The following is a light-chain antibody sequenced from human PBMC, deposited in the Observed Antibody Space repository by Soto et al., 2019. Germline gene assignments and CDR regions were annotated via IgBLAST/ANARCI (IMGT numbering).Light chain of an antibody. CDR1: QSVSSS. CDR2: GAS. V-gene: IGKV3-15*01. Sequence: IVLTQSPATLSLSPGIRATLSCRASQSVSSSLAWYQQKPGQAPRLLIYGASTRATGIPARFSGSGSGTEFTLTISSLQSEDFAVYYCQQYNNWPPITFGQGTRLETK. J-gene: IGKJ5*01. CDR3: QQYNNWPPIT.